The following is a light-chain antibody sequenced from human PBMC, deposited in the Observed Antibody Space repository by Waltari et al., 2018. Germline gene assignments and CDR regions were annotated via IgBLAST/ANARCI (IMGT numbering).Light chain of an antibody. Sequence: DILMTQTPLSLPVTPGEPASVSCRSSQSLLHSNGNTYLYWYLQNPGQPPRLLIYGVSNRFSGVPDRFSGSGSGTDFTLKISRVEAEDVGLYYCMQALETPFTFGPGTKLDI. CDR2: GVS. CDR1: QSLLHSNGNTY. CDR3: MQALETPFT. J-gene: IGKJ3*01. V-gene: IGKV2-29*02.